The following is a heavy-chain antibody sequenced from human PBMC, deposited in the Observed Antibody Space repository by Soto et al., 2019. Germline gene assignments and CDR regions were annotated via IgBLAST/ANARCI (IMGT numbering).Heavy chain of an antibody. Sequence: SLRLSCAASGFTFSSYAMHWVRQAPGKGLERVAVISYDGSNKYYADSVKGRFTISRDNSKNTLYLQMNSLRAEDTAVYYCARGGRMVRGVIISYYGMDVWGQGTTVTVSS. D-gene: IGHD3-10*01. CDR2: ISYDGSNK. CDR1: GFTFSSYA. V-gene: IGHV3-30-3*01. CDR3: ARGGRMVRGVIISYYGMDV. J-gene: IGHJ6*02.